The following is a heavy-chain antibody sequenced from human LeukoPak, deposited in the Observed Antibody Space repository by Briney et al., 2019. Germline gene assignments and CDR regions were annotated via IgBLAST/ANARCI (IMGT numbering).Heavy chain of an antibody. J-gene: IGHJ4*02. D-gene: IGHD5-18*01. CDR1: GFTFSRYG. CDR2: IEFDGSNK. V-gene: IGHV3-33*05. CDR3: ARHLSGVTGYTYGRGIDY. Sequence: PGGSLRLSCAASGFTFSRYGMHWVRQASGKGLEWVAFIEFDGSNKYYVESVKGRFTISRDNAKTSLYLQMNSLRAEDTAVYYCARHLSGVTGYTYGRGIDYWGQGTLVTVSS.